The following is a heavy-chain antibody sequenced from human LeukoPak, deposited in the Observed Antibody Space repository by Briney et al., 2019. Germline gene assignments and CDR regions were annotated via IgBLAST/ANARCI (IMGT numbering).Heavy chain of an antibody. Sequence: GGSLRLSSAASGFTFSDYYMSWIRQAPGKGLEWVSYISSSGSTMYYADSVKGRFTISRDNAKNSLYLQMNSLRAEDTAVYYCARVDYYYYYMDVWGKGTTVTVSS. V-gene: IGHV3-11*01. CDR3: ARVDYYYYYMDV. CDR1: GFTFSDYY. CDR2: ISSSGSTM. J-gene: IGHJ6*03.